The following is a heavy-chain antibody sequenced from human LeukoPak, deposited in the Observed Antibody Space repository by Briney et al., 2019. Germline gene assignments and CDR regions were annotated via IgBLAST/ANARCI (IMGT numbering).Heavy chain of an antibody. CDR2: ISYDGSKK. D-gene: IGHD4-23*01. Sequence: GRSLRLSCATSGFTFSSYGMHWVRQAPGKGLEWVAVISYDGSKKYYADSVKGRFTISRDNSKDTLYLQMNSLRAEDTALYYCAKDLDTTVVTHGMDVWGQGTMVPASS. V-gene: IGHV3-30*18. CDR3: AKDLDTTVVTHGMDV. CDR1: GFTFSSYG. J-gene: IGHJ6*02.